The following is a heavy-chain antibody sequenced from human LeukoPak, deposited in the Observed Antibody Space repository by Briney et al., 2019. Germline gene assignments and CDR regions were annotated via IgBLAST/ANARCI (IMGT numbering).Heavy chain of an antibody. D-gene: IGHD5-18*01. Sequence: ASVMVSSKASAYTFTTYDINCVRQATGQGLQWMGWMNPSSGNTGYAQTFQGRVTMTRNTSISTAHMELSSLRSEDTAVYYCARAVDTAMAVDYWGQGTLVTVSS. V-gene: IGHV1-8*01. CDR3: ARAVDTAMAVDY. J-gene: IGHJ4*02. CDR1: AYTFTTYD. CDR2: MNPSSGNT.